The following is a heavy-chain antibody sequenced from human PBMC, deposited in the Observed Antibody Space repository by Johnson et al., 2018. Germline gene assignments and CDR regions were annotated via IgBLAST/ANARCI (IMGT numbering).Heavy chain of an antibody. CDR2: IWYDGSNK. V-gene: IGHV3-33*01. CDR3: ARVVDYYYYMDV. Sequence: QVQLVQSGGGVVQPGRSLRLSCAASGFTFSSYGMHWVRQAPGKGLEWVAVIWYDGSNKYYADSVKGRFTISRDNAKNSLYLQMNSLRAEDTAVYYCARVVDYYYYMDVWGKGTTVTVSS. D-gene: IGHD2-15*01. J-gene: IGHJ6*03. CDR1: GFTFSSYG.